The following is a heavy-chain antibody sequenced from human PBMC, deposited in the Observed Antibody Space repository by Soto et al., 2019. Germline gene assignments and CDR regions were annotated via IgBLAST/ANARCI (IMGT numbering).Heavy chain of an antibody. D-gene: IGHD2-15*01. CDR1: GYTFTSYA. Sequence: ASVKVSCKASGYTFTSYAMHWVRQAPGQRLEWMGWINAGNGNTKYSQKFQGRVTITRDTSASTAYMELSSLRSEDTAVYYCAVGYCSGGSCYSIGMDVWGQGTTVTVS. CDR3: AVGYCSGGSCYSIGMDV. V-gene: IGHV1-3*01. CDR2: INAGNGNT. J-gene: IGHJ6*02.